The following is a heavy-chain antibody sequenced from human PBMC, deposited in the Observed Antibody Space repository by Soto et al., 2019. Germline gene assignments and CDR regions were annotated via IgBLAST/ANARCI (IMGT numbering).Heavy chain of an antibody. CDR3: ARRKYDSSGYYLNWFDP. D-gene: IGHD3-22*01. V-gene: IGHV1-18*01. J-gene: IGHJ5*02. CDR2: ISAYNGNT. Sequence: GALVKVSCKASGYTFTSYGISWVRQAPGQGLEWMGWISAYNGNTNYAQKLQGRVTMTTDTSTSTAYMELRSLRSDDTAVYYCARRKYDSSGYYLNWFDPWGQGTLVTVS. CDR1: GYTFTSYG.